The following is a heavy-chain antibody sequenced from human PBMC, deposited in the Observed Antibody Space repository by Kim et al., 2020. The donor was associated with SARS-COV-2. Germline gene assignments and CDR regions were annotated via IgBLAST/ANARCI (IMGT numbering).Heavy chain of an antibody. V-gene: IGHV1-3*01. J-gene: IGHJ4*02. D-gene: IGHD2-21*01. CDR2: ITPGGDT. CDR1: GYTFTNYR. Sequence: ASVKVSCKASGYTFTNYRVHWVRQAPGQRFEWMGRITPGGDTKYSQKFQDRVTITSDTSASTTSLAVSSLGSEDTAIYYCAKGAETSIPGAFDYWGQG. CDR3: AKGAETSIPGAFDY.